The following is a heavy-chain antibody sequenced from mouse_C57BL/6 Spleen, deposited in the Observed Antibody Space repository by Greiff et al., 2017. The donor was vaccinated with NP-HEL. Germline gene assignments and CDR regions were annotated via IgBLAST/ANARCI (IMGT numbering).Heavy chain of an antibody. D-gene: IGHD2-4*01. J-gene: IGHJ1*03. CDR2: IYPGDGDT. CDR1: GYAFSSSW. V-gene: IGHV1-82*01. CDR3: ARCDYDEDWYFDV. Sequence: VKLMESGPELVKPGASVKISCKASGYAFSSSWMNWVKQRPGKGLEWIGRIYPGDGDTNYNGKFKGKATLTADKSSSTAYMQLSSLTSEDSAVYFCARCDYDEDWYFDVWGTGTTVTVSS.